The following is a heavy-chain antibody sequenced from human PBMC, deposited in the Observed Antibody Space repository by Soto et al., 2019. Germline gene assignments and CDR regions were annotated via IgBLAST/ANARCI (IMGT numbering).Heavy chain of an antibody. V-gene: IGHV3-7*01. CDR3: ARVQGIAARPDYYYGMDV. CDR1: GFTFSSYW. CDR2: IKQDGSEK. Sequence: GGSLSLSCAASGFTFSSYWMSWVRQAPGKGLEWVANIKQDGSEKYYVDSVKGRFTISRDNAKNSLYLQMNSLRAEDTAVYYCARVQGIAARPDYYYGMDVWGQGTTVTVSS. J-gene: IGHJ6*02. D-gene: IGHD6-6*01.